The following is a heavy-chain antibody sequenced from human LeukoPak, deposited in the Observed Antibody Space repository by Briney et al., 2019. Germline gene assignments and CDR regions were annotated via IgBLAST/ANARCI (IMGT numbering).Heavy chain of an antibody. CDR3: ARVGRVEWELYYFDY. J-gene: IGHJ4*02. D-gene: IGHD1-26*01. Sequence: SETLSLTCTVSGGSISSYYWSWIRQPPGKGLEWIGYIYYSGSTNYNPSLKSRVTISVDTSKNQFSLKLSSVTAADTAVYYCARVGRVEWELYYFDYWGQGTLVTVSS. CDR1: GGSISSYY. CDR2: IYYSGST. V-gene: IGHV4-59*01.